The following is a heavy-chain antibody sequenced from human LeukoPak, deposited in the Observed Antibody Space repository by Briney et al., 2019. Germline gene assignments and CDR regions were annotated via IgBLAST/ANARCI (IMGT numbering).Heavy chain of an antibody. CDR2: IYYSGST. D-gene: IGHD3-22*01. CDR3: ARATVGVMASTQHAFDI. V-gene: IGHV4-31*03. CDR1: GVSISIGGYY. J-gene: IGHJ3*02. Sequence: SETLSLTCTVSGVSISIGGYYWSWIRHHPGKGLEWNVYIYYSGSTYYNPSFKSRLTISVDTSKNQFSLKRSSVTAADTAIYYCARATVGVMASTQHAFDIWGQRTMVTVSS.